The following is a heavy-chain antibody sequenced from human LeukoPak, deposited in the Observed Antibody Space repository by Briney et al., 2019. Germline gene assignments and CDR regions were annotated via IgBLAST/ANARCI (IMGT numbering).Heavy chain of an antibody. D-gene: IGHD5-12*01. CDR1: GFTFSSYG. Sequence: PGGSLRLSCAASGFTFSSYGMSWVRQAPGKGLEWVSAISGSGGSTYYADSVKGRFTISRDNSKNTLYLQMNSLRAEDTAVYYCAKGERSDIVATIPFDYWGQGTLVTVSS. CDR3: AKGERSDIVATIPFDY. J-gene: IGHJ4*02. CDR2: ISGSGGST. V-gene: IGHV3-23*01.